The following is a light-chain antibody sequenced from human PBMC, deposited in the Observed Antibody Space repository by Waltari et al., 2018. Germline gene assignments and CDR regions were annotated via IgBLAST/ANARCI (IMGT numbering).Light chain of an antibody. CDR2: GAS. CDR3: QQYNNWPPYT. Sequence: ETVMTQSPATLSVPPGERATLSCRASQSVSSNLAWYQQKPGQAPRLLIYGASTRATGIPARFSGSGSGTEFTLTISSLQSEDFAVYYCQQYNNWPPYTFGQGTKLEI. CDR1: QSVSSN. J-gene: IGKJ2*01. V-gene: IGKV3-15*01.